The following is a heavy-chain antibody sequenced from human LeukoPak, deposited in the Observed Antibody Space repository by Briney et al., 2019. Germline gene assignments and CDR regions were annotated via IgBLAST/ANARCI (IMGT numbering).Heavy chain of an antibody. CDR1: GGSISSYY. D-gene: IGHD1-26*01. Sequence: PSETLSLTCTVSGGSISSYYWSWIRQPPGKGLEWIGYIYYSGSTNYNPSLKSRVTISVDTSKNQFSLKLSSVTAADTAVYYCARGTEWELLDSIPHIASALRFDYWGQGTLVTVSS. CDR3: ARGTEWELLDSIPHIASALRFDY. CDR2: IYYSGST. V-gene: IGHV4-59*01. J-gene: IGHJ4*02.